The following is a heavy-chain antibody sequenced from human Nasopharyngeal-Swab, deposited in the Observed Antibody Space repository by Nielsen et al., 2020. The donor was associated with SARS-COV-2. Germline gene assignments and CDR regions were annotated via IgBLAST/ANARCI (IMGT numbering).Heavy chain of an antibody. V-gene: IGHV4-34*01. CDR2: INHSGST. J-gene: IGHJ6*03. CDR3: ARGGITMVRGVIARAQPHYYYYMDV. D-gene: IGHD3-10*01. Sequence: RQAPGKGLEWVGEINHSGSTNNNPSLKRRVTISVDTSKNQCSLKLSSVTAADTAVYYCARGGITMVRGVIARAQPHYYYYMDVWGKGTTVTVSS.